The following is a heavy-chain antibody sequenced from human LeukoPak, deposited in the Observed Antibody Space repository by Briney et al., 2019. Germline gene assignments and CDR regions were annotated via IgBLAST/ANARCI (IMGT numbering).Heavy chain of an antibody. CDR3: ARWVDTAMVFDY. V-gene: IGHV3-66*02. CDR2: IYSGGST. J-gene: IGHJ4*02. CDR1: GGSISSSSYY. Sequence: PSETLSLTCTVSGGSISSSSYYWGWIRQPPGKGLEWVSVIYSGGSTYYADSVKGRFTISRDNSKNTLYLQMNSLRAEDTAVYYCARWVDTAMVFDYWGQGTLVTVSS. D-gene: IGHD5-18*01.